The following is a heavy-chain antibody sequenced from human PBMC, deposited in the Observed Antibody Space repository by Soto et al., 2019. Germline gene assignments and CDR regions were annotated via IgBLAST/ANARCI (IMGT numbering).Heavy chain of an antibody. V-gene: IGHV3-33*01. Sequence: QVQLVESGGGVVQPGRSLRLSCAASGFTFRSYGMHWVRQAPGKGLEWMALIWYDGSNKYYADSVKGRFTISRDNSKNTLYLQMNSLRAEETAVYYCARDDYYDSSGYRYWYFDLWGRGTLVTVSS. J-gene: IGHJ2*01. D-gene: IGHD3-22*01. CDR1: GFTFRSYG. CDR3: ARDDYYDSSGYRYWYFDL. CDR2: IWYDGSNK.